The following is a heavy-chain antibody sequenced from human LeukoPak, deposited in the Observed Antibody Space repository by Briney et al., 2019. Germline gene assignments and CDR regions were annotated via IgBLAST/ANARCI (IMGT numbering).Heavy chain of an antibody. CDR2: INTYSGDT. CDR3: ARAGSSWYYDY. CDR1: GYTFTVYH. Sequence: ASVKVSCKASGYTFTVYHIHWVRQAPGQGLEWMGWINTYSGDTNYAQKFQGRVTMTRDTSISTAYMELSRLRSDDTAVYYCARAGSSWYYDYWGQGTLVTVSS. J-gene: IGHJ4*02. D-gene: IGHD6-13*01. V-gene: IGHV1-2*02.